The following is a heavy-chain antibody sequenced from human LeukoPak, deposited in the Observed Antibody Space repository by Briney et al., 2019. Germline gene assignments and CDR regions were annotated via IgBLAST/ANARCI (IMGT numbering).Heavy chain of an antibody. CDR3: ARGPLDSGYTYFDY. Sequence: SETLSLTCTVSGGSVTTDYWSWIRQPPGKGLEWIGYFSYSGSTNYNPSLKSRVTISVDTSKNQFSLKLSSVTAADTAVYYCARGPLDSGYTYFDYWGQGTLVSVAS. CDR1: GGSVTTDY. V-gene: IGHV4-59*02. CDR2: FSYSGST. J-gene: IGHJ4*02. D-gene: IGHD5-12*01.